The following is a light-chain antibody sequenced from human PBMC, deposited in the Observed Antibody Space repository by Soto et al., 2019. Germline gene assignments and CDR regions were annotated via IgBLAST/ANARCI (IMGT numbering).Light chain of an antibody. CDR1: QGISSY. V-gene: IGKV1-9*01. J-gene: IGKJ2*01. CDR2: AAS. Sequence: DIQLTPSPSFLSASVGDRVTVTCRARQGISSYLAWYQQKPGKAPKLLIYAASTLQSGVPSRFSGSGSGTEFTLTISSLQPEDFATYYCQQLNSYPPRYTFGQGTKLEIK. CDR3: QQLNSYPPRYT.